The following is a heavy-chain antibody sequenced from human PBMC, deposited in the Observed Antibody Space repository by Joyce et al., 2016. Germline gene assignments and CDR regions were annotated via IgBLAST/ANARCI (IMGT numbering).Heavy chain of an antibody. CDR1: GGSMSSGGYH. J-gene: IGHJ3*02. D-gene: IGHD3-10*01. Sequence: QVQLQESVPGLVKPSQTLSVTFTVSGGSMSSGGYHWTWIRQHPEKGLEYIGYISYSGCTFYNPALKGQATLTIDTSKNHFSLKLSSVSPADTAVYYCMRGAHPGGYSRKDTFDIWGQGTTVTVSS. V-gene: IGHV4-31*01. CDR3: MRGAHPGGYSRKDTFDI. CDR2: ISYSGCT.